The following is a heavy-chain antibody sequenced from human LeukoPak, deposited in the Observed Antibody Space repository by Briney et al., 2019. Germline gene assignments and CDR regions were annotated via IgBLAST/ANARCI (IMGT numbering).Heavy chain of an antibody. V-gene: IGHV3-53*01. Sequence: SGGSLRLSCAASGFTVSNNYMSWVRQAPGKGLEWVSIIYSSDNTYYADSVKGRFTISRDNSKNTLFLQMNGLRAEDTAVHYCARGVTNIAVGDYWGQGTLVTVSS. CDR2: IYSSDNT. D-gene: IGHD6-19*01. CDR1: GFTVSNNY. CDR3: ARGVTNIAVGDY. J-gene: IGHJ4*02.